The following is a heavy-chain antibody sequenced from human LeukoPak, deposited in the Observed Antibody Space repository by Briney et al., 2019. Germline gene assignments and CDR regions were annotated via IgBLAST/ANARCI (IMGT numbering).Heavy chain of an antibody. Sequence: GGSLRLSCAASGFTFSSYSMNWVRQAPGKGLEWVSSISSSSSYIYYADSVKGRFTISRDNAKNSQYLQMNSLRAEDTAVYYCARDEAVGASDYWGQGTLVTVSS. D-gene: IGHD1-26*01. J-gene: IGHJ4*02. V-gene: IGHV3-21*01. CDR2: ISSSSSYI. CDR1: GFTFSSYS. CDR3: ARDEAVGASDY.